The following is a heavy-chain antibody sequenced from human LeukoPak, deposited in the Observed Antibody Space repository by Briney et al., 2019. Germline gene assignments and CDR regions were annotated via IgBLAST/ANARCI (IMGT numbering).Heavy chain of an antibody. Sequence: GGSLRLSCAASGFTFSSYGMSWARQAPGKGLEWVSAISGSGGSTYYADSVKGRFTISRDNAKNSLYLQMNSLRVEDTALYHRARKGLGGELGGFDSWGQGTLVTVSS. CDR1: GFTFSSYG. CDR3: ARKGLGGELGGFDS. CDR2: ISGSGGST. D-gene: IGHD1-7*01. J-gene: IGHJ4*02. V-gene: IGHV3-23*01.